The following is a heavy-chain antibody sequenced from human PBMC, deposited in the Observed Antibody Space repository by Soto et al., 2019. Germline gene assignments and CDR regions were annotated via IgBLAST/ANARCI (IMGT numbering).Heavy chain of an antibody. CDR1: GYSFTSYW. CDR3: ARAVHSGYDPPYYYYGMDV. D-gene: IGHD5-12*01. CDR2: IDPSDSYT. V-gene: IGHV5-10-1*01. J-gene: IGHJ6*02. Sequence: PGESLKISCKGSGYSFTSYWISWVRQMPGKGLEWMGRIDPSDSYTNYSPSFQGHVTISADKSTSTAYLQWSSLKASDTAMYYCARAVHSGYDPPYYYYGMDVWGQGTTVTVSS.